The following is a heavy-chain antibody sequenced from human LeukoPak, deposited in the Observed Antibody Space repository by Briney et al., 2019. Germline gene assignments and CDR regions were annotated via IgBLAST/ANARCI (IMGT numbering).Heavy chain of an antibody. CDR3: ARHMIMVVTPSPFDY. CDR1: GGSISSSSYY. J-gene: IGHJ4*02. Sequence: SETLSLTCTVSGGSISSSSYYWGWIRQPPGKGLEWIGSIYYSGSTYYNPSLKSRVTISVDTSKNQFSLKLSSVTAADTAVYYCARHMIMVVTPSPFDYWGQGTLVTVSS. CDR2: IYYSGST. V-gene: IGHV4-39*01. D-gene: IGHD4-23*01.